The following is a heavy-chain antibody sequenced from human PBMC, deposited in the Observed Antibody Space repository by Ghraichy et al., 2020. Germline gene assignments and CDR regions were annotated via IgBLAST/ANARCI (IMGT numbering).Heavy chain of an antibody. CDR1: GGSFSGYY. V-gene: IGHV4-34*01. J-gene: IGHJ6*04. CDR2: INHSGST. CDR3: ARGFYVPDV. D-gene: IGHD3-16*01. Sequence: SETLSLTCAVYGGSFSGYYWSWIRQPPGKGLEWIGEINHSGSTNYNPSLKSRVTISVDTSKNQFSLKLSSVTAADTAVYYCARGFYVPDVWGKGTTVTVSS.